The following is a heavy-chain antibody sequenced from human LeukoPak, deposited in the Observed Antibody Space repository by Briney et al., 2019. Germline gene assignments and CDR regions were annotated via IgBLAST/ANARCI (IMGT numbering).Heavy chain of an antibody. CDR3: ARDRRGTSWFVY. D-gene: IGHD2-2*01. CDR1: GYAFINYG. V-gene: IGHV1-18*01. CDR2: ISADNGNT. J-gene: IGHJ5*01. Sequence: ASVKVSCKASGYAFINYGISWVRQAPGQGLERMGWISADNGNTNYAQQLQGRVTMTTDTSTNTAYMELRSLRSDDTAVYYCARDRRGTSWFVYWGQGTLVTVSS.